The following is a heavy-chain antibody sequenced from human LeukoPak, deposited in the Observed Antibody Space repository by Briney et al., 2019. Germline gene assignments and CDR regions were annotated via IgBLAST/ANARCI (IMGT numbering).Heavy chain of an antibody. V-gene: IGHV3-11*04. CDR3: ARDNYDSSGYYFD. CDR2: ISSSGSTT. D-gene: IGHD3-22*01. CDR1: GFTFSNYA. J-gene: IGHJ4*02. Sequence: GGSLRLSCAASGFTFSNYALSWVRQAPGKGLEWVSYISSSGSTTHYADSVKGRFTISRDNAKKSLYLQMNSLRAEDTAVYYCARDNYDSSGYYFDWGQGTLVTVSS.